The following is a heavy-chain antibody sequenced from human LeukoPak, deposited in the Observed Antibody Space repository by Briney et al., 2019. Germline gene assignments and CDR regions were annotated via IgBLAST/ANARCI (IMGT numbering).Heavy chain of an antibody. V-gene: IGHV1-2*02. Sequence: GASVKVSCKASGYTFTGYYMHWVRQAPGQGLEWMGWINPNSGGTNYAQKFQGRVTMTRDTSISTAYMELSRLRSDDTAVYYCARGIGYQLAASNWFDPWGQGTLVTVSS. CDR2: INPNSGGT. J-gene: IGHJ5*02. CDR3: ARGIGYQLAASNWFDP. CDR1: GYTFTGYY. D-gene: IGHD2-2*01.